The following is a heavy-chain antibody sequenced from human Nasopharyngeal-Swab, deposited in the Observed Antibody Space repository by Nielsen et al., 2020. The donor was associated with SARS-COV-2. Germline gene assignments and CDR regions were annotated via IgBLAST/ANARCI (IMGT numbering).Heavy chain of an antibody. V-gene: IGHV3-43*02. Sequence: GESLKISCAASGFTFDDYAMHWVRQAPGKGLEWVSLISGDGGSTYYADSVKGRFTISRDNSKNTLYLQMNSLRAEDTAVYYCDRSTSWFDAFDIWGQGTMVTVSS. CDR3: DRSTSWFDAFDI. CDR2: ISGDGGST. D-gene: IGHD2-2*01. CDR1: GFTFDDYA. J-gene: IGHJ3*02.